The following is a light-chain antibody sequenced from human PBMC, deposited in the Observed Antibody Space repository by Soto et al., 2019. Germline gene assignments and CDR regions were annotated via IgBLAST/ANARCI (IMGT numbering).Light chain of an antibody. CDR2: GAS. J-gene: IGKJ4*01. V-gene: IGKV3-15*01. Sequence: EIVMTQSPATLSVSPGERASLSCRASQSVSSNLAWYQQKPGQAPRLLIYGASTRATGIPARFSGSGSGTEFPITISSLQSEDFAIYYCQQYNYWPSLTFGGGTMVEIK. CDR1: QSVSSN. CDR3: QQYNYWPSLT.